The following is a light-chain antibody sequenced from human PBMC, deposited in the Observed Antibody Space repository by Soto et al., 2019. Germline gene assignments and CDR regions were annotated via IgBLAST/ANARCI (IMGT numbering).Light chain of an antibody. Sequence: EIVRTQSPATLSVAPGERATLSCRASQSVSSNLAWYQQKPGQAPRLLIYGASTRATGIPARFSGSGSGTEFTLTISSLQSEDFAVYYCLQYNNWPPWTFGQGTKVEIK. CDR1: QSVSSN. V-gene: IGKV3-15*01. CDR2: GAS. J-gene: IGKJ1*01. CDR3: LQYNNWPPWT.